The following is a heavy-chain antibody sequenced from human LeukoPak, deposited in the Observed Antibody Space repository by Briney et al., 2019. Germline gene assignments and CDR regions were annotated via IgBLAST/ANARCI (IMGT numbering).Heavy chain of an antibody. V-gene: IGHV3-21*01. J-gene: IGHJ4*02. D-gene: IGHD3-10*01. CDR3: ARPAGSGTYQYYSDY. Sequence: PGGSLRLSCAASGFPFRNYGMHWVRQAPGKGLEWVSSISTRSSYIYYADSVKGRFTISRDNAKNSLYLEMNSLRAVDTAVYYCARPAGSGTYQYYSDYWGQGTLVTASS. CDR2: ISTRSSYI. CDR1: GFPFRNYG.